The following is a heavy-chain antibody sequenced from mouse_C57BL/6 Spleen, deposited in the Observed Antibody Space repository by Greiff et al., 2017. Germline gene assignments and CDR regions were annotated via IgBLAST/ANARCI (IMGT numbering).Heavy chain of an antibody. V-gene: IGHV1-52*01. J-gene: IGHJ4*01. CDR2: IDPSDSET. D-gene: IGHD4-1*01. CDR3: ARRRTGTGYYAMDY. Sequence: VQLQQPGAELVRPGSSVKLSCKASGYTFTSYWMHWVKQRPIQGLEWIGNIDPSDSETHYNQKFKDKATLTVDKSSSTAYMQLSSLTSEDSAVYYCARRRTGTGYYAMDYWGQGTSVTVSS. CDR1: GYTFTSYW.